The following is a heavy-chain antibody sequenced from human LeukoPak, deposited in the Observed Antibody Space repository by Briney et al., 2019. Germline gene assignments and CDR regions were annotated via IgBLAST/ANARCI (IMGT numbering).Heavy chain of an antibody. V-gene: IGHV3-30*18. D-gene: IGHD2-2*01. CDR1: GFTFSSYG. CDR2: ILYDGNNE. J-gene: IGHJ4*02. CDR3: AKDRSLYCSTSTCYGTIDY. Sequence: GGSLRLSCAASGFTFSSYGMHWVRQAPGKGLEWVSVILYDGNNEYYADSVKGRFTISRDNSKNTLFLHMTSLTAEDTAVYYCAKDRSLYCSTSTCYGTIDYWGQGALVTVTS.